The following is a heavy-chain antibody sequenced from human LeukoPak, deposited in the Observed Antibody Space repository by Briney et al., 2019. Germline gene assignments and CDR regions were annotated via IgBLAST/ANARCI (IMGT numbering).Heavy chain of an antibody. CDR1: GFTFSSYSSYA. D-gene: IGHD1-1*01. Sequence: GGSLRLSCAASGFTFSSYSSYAMQWVRQAPGKGLEWVAFISFDGSKKYYADSVKGRFTISRDNSKNMLYLQMNSLRAEDTALYFCVRGDWNDVDDAFDIWGQGTLVTVSS. J-gene: IGHJ3*02. CDR2: ISFDGSKK. V-gene: IGHV3-30-3*01. CDR3: VRGDWNDVDDAFDI.